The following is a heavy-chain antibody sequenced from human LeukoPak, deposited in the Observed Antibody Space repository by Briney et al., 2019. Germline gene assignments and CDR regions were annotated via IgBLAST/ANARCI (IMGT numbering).Heavy chain of an antibody. CDR1: GFAFSRYT. V-gene: IGHV3-21*01. CDR2: MSSGNSYI. J-gene: IGHJ6*02. CDR3: ARLVVGHYGSGKDYGMDV. D-gene: IGHD3-10*01. Sequence: GGSLRLSCAASGFAFSRYTMNWVRQAPGKGLEWVSSMSSGNSYIYYADSVKGRFTISRDNAKNSLYLQMNSLRAEDTAVYYCARLVVGHYGSGKDYGMDVWGQGTTVTVSS.